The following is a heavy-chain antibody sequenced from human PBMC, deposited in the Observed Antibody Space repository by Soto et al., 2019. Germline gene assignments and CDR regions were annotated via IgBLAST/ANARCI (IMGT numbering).Heavy chain of an antibody. Sequence: DGSLRLSCAASRFTLTSYAMTWARPAPGNGLKWASAISGSGGSRYYADSVMGRFSISRVNAKNTLYLQMNSLRAEDTAVYYWAKQAGSSGYLPYDYWGQGALVTVCS. CDR3: AKQAGSSGYLPYDY. CDR2: ISGSGGSR. D-gene: IGHD3-22*01. V-gene: IGHV3-23*01. J-gene: IGHJ4*02. CDR1: RFTLTSYA.